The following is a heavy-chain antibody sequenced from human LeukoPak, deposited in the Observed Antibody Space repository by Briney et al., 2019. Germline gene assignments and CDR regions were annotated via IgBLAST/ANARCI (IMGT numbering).Heavy chain of an antibody. D-gene: IGHD1-26*01. CDR1: GGSISSSNW. CDR3: ARGRVYRLGATIPVGDPLRYYFDY. Sequence: PSGTLSLTCAVSGGSISSSNWWSWVRQPPGKGLEWIGEIYHSGSTNYNPSLKSRVTISVDTSKNQFSLKLSSVTAADTAVYYCARGRVYRLGATIPVGDPLRYYFDYWGQGTLVTVSS. V-gene: IGHV4-4*02. J-gene: IGHJ4*02. CDR2: IYHSGST.